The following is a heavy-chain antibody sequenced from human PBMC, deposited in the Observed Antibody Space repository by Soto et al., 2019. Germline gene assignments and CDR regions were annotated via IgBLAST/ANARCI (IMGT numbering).Heavy chain of an antibody. CDR2: IIPIFGTA. V-gene: IGHV1-69*13. CDR3: AGETTVSNDAFDI. Sequence: SVKVSCKASGGTFSSYAISWVRQAPGQGLEWMGGIIPIFGTANYAQKFQGRVTITADESTSTAYMELSSLRSEDTAVYYCAGETTVSNDAFDIWGQGTMVTVSS. D-gene: IGHD4-17*01. J-gene: IGHJ3*02. CDR1: GGTFSSYA.